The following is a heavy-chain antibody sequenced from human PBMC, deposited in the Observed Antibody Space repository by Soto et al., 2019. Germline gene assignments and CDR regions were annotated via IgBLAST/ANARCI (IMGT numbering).Heavy chain of an antibody. CDR3: AKNDYGDKYYYYYMDV. Sequence: GGSLRLSCAASGFTFSSYAMSWVRQAPGKGLEWVSAISGSGGSTYYADSVKGRFTISRDNSKNTLYLQMNSLRAEDTAVYYCAKNDYGDKYYYYYMDVWGKGTTVTVSS. CDR2: ISGSGGST. CDR1: GFTFSSYA. D-gene: IGHD4-17*01. V-gene: IGHV3-23*01. J-gene: IGHJ6*03.